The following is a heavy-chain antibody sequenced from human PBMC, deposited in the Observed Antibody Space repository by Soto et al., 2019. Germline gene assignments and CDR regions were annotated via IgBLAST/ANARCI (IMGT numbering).Heavy chain of an antibody. CDR1: GDTFTSYY. J-gene: IGHJ4*02. CDR2: INPDSGTP. Sequence: ASVKVSCKAPGDTFTSYYLNWVRQAPGQGLEWMGWINPDSGTPYYAQKFKSRVTMTRDTSLGTAYLVLNRLEYDDTAVYYCARSDDLWGPGTLVTVSS. V-gene: IGHV1-2*02. CDR3: ARSDDL.